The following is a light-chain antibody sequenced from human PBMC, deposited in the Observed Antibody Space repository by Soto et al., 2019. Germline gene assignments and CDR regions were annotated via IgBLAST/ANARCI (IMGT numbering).Light chain of an antibody. Sequence: QSALTQPASVSGSPGQSITISCTGTSSDVGGYAYVSWYQQYPGKAPKLVISEVSNRPSGVSHRFSGSRSGNTASLTISGLQAEDEADYFCSSYSISTAYLFGTGTKLTVL. V-gene: IGLV2-14*01. CDR3: SSYSISTAYL. J-gene: IGLJ1*01. CDR2: EVS. CDR1: SSDVGGYAY.